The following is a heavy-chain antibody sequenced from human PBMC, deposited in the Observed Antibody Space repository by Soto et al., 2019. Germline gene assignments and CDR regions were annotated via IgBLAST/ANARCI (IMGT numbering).Heavy chain of an antibody. J-gene: IGHJ2*01. CDR1: GGPISSGGYY. V-gene: IGHV4-31*03. D-gene: IGHD6-25*01. CDR2: IYYSGST. CDR3: AREGRGPRNWYFDL. Sequence: QVQLQESGPELVKPSQTRSLTCTVSGGPISSGGYYWSWIGQHPGKGREWIGYIYYSGSTYYNPSLKSRVTISVDTSKNQFSLKLSSVTAADTAVYYCAREGRGPRNWYFDLWGRGTLVTVSS.